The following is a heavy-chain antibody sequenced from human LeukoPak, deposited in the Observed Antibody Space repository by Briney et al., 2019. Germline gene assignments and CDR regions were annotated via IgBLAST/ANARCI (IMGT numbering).Heavy chain of an antibody. D-gene: IGHD6-19*01. CDR2: IKRKTDGGTA. J-gene: IGHJ4*02. CDR1: GFTFSNNW. Sequence: GGSLRLSCAASGFTFSNNWMSWVRQAPGKGLEWVGRIKRKTDGGTADYAAAVKGRFTISRDDSKNTLYLQMNSLKTEDTAIYYCTTLSAIAVSGHWGQGTLVTVSS. V-gene: IGHV3-15*01. CDR3: TTLSAIAVSGH.